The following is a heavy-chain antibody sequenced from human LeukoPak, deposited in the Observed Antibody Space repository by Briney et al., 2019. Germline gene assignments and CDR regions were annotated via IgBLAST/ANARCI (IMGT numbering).Heavy chain of an antibody. D-gene: IGHD3-10*01. CDR1: GGSFSGYY. Sequence: SETLSLTCAAYGGSFSGYYWSWIRQPPGKGLEWIGEINHSGSTNYNPSLKSRVTISVDTSKNQFSLKLSSVTAADTAVYYCAGSWNYFDYWGQGTLVTVSS. CDR3: AGSWNYFDY. J-gene: IGHJ4*02. V-gene: IGHV4-34*01. CDR2: INHSGST.